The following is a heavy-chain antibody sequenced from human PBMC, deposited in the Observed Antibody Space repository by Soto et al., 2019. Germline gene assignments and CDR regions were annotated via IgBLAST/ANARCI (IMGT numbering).Heavy chain of an antibody. CDR3: AREAVAAQGWFDP. CDR2: IIPIFGTA. V-gene: IGHV1-69*01. D-gene: IGHD6-19*01. CDR1: GGTFSSYA. J-gene: IGHJ5*02. Sequence: QVQLVQSGAEVKKPGSSVKVSCKASGGTFSSYAISWVRQAPGQGPEWMGGIIPIFGTANYAQKFQGRVTITADESTSTAYMERSSLRSEDTAVYYCAREAVAAQGWFDPWGQGTLVTVST.